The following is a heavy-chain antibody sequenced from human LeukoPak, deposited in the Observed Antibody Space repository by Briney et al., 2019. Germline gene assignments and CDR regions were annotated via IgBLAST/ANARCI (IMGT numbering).Heavy chain of an antibody. CDR2: INQGGSVQ. CDR3: ARVEYSGWNLEY. V-gene: IGHV3-7*01. D-gene: IGHD5-12*01. J-gene: IGHJ4*02. CDR1: GFKFRSYW. Sequence: PGGSLRLSCAASGFKFRSYWMSWVRQAPGKGLEWVANINQGGSVQYYMDSVKGRFTISRDDAKNSLYVQMNSLRDEDTAVYYCARVEYSGWNLEYWGQGTLVTVSS.